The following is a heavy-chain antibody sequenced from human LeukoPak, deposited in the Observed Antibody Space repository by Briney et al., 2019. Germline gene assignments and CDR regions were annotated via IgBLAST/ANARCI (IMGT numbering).Heavy chain of an antibody. V-gene: IGHV1-18*01. Sequence: ASVKVSCKASGYRLSYYGISWVRQAPGQGLEWMGWINAYTGNTNYAQKLQGRVTMTTDTSTSTAYMELRSLRSDDTAVYYCERAHPEYYDSSGYNPLDFWGQGTLVTVSS. J-gene: IGHJ4*02. CDR1: GYRLSYYG. D-gene: IGHD3-22*01. CDR2: INAYTGNT. CDR3: ERAHPEYYDSSGYNPLDF.